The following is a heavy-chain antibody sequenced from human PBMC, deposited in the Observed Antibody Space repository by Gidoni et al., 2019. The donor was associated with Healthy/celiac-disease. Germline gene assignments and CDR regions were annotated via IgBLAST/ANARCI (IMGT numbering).Heavy chain of an antibody. CDR1: GNSFTSYW. V-gene: IGHV5-51*01. CDR3: ARLGYCSSTSCYLGYYYYYMDV. D-gene: IGHD2-2*01. CDR2: IFPGDYDT. Sequence: VQLVQSGAEVNTPAGSLKISCTGSGNSFTSYWIGWVRHMPGKGLAWMGIIFPGDYDTRYSTSFQGQVTISADKSSSTAYLQWSSLKASVTAMYYCARLGYCSSTSCYLGYYYYYMDVWGKGTTVTVSS. J-gene: IGHJ6*03.